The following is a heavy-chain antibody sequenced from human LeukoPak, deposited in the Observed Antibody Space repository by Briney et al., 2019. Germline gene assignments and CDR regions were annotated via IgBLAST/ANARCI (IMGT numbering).Heavy chain of an antibody. CDR2: TYYRYKWYS. CDR3: ARVKRMAVASLYYFDS. D-gene: IGHD6-19*01. J-gene: IGHJ4*02. CDR1: GDSVSSNSAT. V-gene: IGHV6-1*01. Sequence: SQTLSLTCAISGDSVSSNSATWNWIRQSPSRGLEWLGRTYYRYKWYSDYAVSVKSRITINTDTSKNQFSLQLNSVTPEDTAIYYCARVKRMAVASLYYFDSWGQGTLVTVSS.